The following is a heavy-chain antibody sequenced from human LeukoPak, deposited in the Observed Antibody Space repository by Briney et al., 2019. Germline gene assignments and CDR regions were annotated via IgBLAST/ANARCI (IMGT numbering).Heavy chain of an antibody. D-gene: IGHD6-6*01. CDR1: GFTFSSYA. CDR3: ARDGDSSSSLYYFDY. CDR2: ISYDGSNK. V-gene: IGHV3-30*14. Sequence: SGGSLRLSCAASGFTFSSYAMHWVRQAPGKGLEWVAVISYDGSNKYYADSVKGRFTISRDNSKNTLYLQMNSLRAEDTAVYYCARDGDSSSSLYYFDYWGQGTLVTVSS. J-gene: IGHJ4*02.